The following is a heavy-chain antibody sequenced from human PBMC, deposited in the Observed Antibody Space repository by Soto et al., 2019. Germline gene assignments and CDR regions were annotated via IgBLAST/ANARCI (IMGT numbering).Heavy chain of an antibody. Sequence: GASVKVSCKTSGYTFSGYYLHWVRQAPGQGLEWMGCINADTGGTNYAQRFQGRVTTTRDTSITTAYMELSRLTSDDTAVYYCATERAGTGGIGDYWGQGTLVTVSS. V-gene: IGHV1-2*02. J-gene: IGHJ4*02. CDR3: ATERAGTGGIGDY. CDR1: GYTFSGYY. CDR2: INADTGGT. D-gene: IGHD3-10*01.